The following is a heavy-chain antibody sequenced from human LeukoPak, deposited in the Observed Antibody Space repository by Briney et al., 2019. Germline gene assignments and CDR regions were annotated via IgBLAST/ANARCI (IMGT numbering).Heavy chain of an antibody. D-gene: IGHD3-10*01. CDR3: ARGFLAYFYGSSSHDY. CDR1: GGSFSDYY. Sequence: SETLSLTSAVYGGSFSDYYWAWIRQPPGKGLEWIGEINHNGGINYNPSLKSRVTLSLDTSMNHVSLRLTSVTAADTGVYYCARGFLAYFYGSSSHDYWGQGTLVSVPS. J-gene: IGHJ4*02. V-gene: IGHV4-34*01. CDR2: INHNGGI.